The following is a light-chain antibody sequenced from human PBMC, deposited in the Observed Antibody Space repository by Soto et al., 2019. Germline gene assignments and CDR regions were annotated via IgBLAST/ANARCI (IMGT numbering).Light chain of an antibody. CDR2: DAS. CDR1: QSVSSSY. V-gene: IGKV3-20*01. CDR3: QQYNKWPLT. Sequence: EIVLTESPGTLSLSPGERATLSCRASQSVSSSYLAWYQQKPGQAPRLLIYDASNRATGIPARFSGSGSGSDFTLTISSLQSEDFAVYYCQQYNKWPLTFGPGTKVDIK. J-gene: IGKJ3*01.